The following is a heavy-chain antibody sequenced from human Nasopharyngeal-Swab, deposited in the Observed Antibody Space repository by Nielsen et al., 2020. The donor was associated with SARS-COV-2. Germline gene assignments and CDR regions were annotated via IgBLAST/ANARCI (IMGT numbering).Heavy chain of an antibody. V-gene: IGHV3-23*01. CDR1: GFGFSAFA. CDR3: AKKYGTRGWYVGLDY. Sequence: GESLKISCAASGFGFSAFAMSWVRQAPGKGLEWVSAAGGNDGSTFYADSVRGRFTISRDNSENTLYLQMNSLRAEDTALYYCAKKYGTRGWYVGLDYWGQGTQVTVSS. CDR2: AGGNDGST. D-gene: IGHD6-19*01. J-gene: IGHJ4*02.